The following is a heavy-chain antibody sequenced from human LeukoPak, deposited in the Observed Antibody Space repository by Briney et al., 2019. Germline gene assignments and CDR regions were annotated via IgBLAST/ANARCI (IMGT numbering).Heavy chain of an antibody. Sequence: ASVRVSCKASGYTFTGYYMHWVRQAPGQGLEWMGRIKPNSGGTNYAQKFQGRVTMTRDTSISTAYMELSRLRSDDTAVYYCARVRFNYDSSGYYVYWGQGTLVTVSS. CDR2: IKPNSGGT. D-gene: IGHD3-22*01. CDR3: ARVRFNYDSSGYYVY. J-gene: IGHJ4*02. CDR1: GYTFTGYY. V-gene: IGHV1-2*06.